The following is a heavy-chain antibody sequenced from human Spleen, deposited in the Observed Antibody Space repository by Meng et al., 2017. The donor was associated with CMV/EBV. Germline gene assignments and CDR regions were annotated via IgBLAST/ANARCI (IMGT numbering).Heavy chain of an antibody. J-gene: IGHJ5*02. CDR3: AGSSSSNWFDP. CDR1: GSIFSQYG. Sequence: QAHLVGSGGGVVQPGGSLRLSCAASGSIFSQYGIHWVRQTPDKGLEWVAFTRYDGSHEKYVDSVKGRFTISKDNSKDVAYLQMNSLRAEDTAVYYCAGSSSSNWFDPWGQGTLVTVSS. V-gene: IGHV3-30*02. CDR2: TRYDGSHE. D-gene: IGHD6-6*01.